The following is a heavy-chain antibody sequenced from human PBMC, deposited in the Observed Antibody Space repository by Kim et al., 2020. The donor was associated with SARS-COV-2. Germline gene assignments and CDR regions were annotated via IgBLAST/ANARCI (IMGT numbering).Heavy chain of an antibody. Sequence: GGSLRLSCAASGFTFSGSAMHWVRQASGKGLEWVGRIRSKANSYATAYAASVKGRFTISRDDSKNTAYLQMNSLKTEDTAVYYCTRTERDGYNRVNWFDPWGQGTLVTVSS. CDR2: IRSKANSYAT. CDR1: GFTFSGSA. V-gene: IGHV3-73*01. CDR3: TRTERDGYNRVNWFDP. J-gene: IGHJ5*02. D-gene: IGHD5-12*01.